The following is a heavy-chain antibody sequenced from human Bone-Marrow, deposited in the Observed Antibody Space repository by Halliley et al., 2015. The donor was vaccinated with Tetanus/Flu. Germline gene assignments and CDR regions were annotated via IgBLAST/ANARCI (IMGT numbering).Heavy chain of an antibody. D-gene: IGHD2-8*01. CDR2: IHYTGST. V-gene: IGHV4-59*01. CDR1: GGSITTYY. J-gene: IGHJ6*02. CDR3: ANLRLIAGYSYFGMDV. Sequence: LVKPSETLSLTCTVSGGSITTYYWSWIRQPPGKGLEWIGFIHYTGSTSYNPSLKSRVTISLATSKTQFSLKLSSVTAADTAVYYCANLRLIAGYSYFGMDVWGPGTTVIVS.